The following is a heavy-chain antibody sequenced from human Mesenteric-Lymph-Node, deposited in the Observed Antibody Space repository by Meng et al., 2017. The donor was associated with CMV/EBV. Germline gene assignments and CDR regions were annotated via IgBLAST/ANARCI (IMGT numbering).Heavy chain of an antibody. D-gene: IGHD6-6*01. CDR3: ARVRGSSVVDY. CDR2: IYHSGST. V-gene: IGHV4-59*01. J-gene: IGHJ4*01. CDR1: GGSFSGYY. Sequence: SLTCAVYGGSFSGYYWSWIRQPPGKGLEWIGSIYHSGSTNYNPSLKSRVTMSVDTSKNQFSLNLRSVTAADTAMYYCARVRGSSVVDYWGQGTLVTVSS.